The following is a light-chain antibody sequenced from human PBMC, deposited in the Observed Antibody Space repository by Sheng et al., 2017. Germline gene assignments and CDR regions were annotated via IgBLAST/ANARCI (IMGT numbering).Light chain of an antibody. CDR3: QVWDRSLVV. CDR2: QDS. CDR1: ELGSKF. Sequence: SYELTQPSSVSVSPGQTATIACSGEELGSKFVAWYQQKPGQSPVLVIFQDSKRPSEIPARFSGSNSGNTASLTISGTQPIDEADYYCQVWDRSLVVFGGGTKLTVL. J-gene: IGLJ2*01. V-gene: IGLV3-1*01.